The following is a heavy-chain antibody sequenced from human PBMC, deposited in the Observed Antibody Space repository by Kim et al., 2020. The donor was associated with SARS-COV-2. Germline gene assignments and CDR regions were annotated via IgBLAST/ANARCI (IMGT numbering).Heavy chain of an antibody. CDR3: ARATCGTPQCSNTFHR. Sequence: GGSLRLSCAASGFSFTTYAMSWVRQAPGKGLEWVSLISNNAGTTNYADSVKGRFTISRDNSKNTLYLQMNNLRVEDTALYYCARATCGTPQCSNTFHRWGLGTLVTVSS. J-gene: IGHJ4*02. V-gene: IGHV3-23*01. CDR2: ISNNAGTT. D-gene: IGHD2-8*01. CDR1: GFSFTTYA.